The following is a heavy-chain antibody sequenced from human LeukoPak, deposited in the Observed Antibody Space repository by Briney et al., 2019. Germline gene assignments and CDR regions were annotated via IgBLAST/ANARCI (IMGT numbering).Heavy chain of an antibody. CDR1: GYSISSGYY. CDR2: IYHSGST. CDR3: ARDVTVGSYVY. D-gene: IGHD1-26*01. J-gene: IGHJ4*02. V-gene: IGHV4-38-2*02. Sequence: SETLSLTCTVSGYSISSGYYWGWIRQPPGKGLEWIGSIYHSGSTYYNPPLKSRVTISVDTSKNQFSLKLSSVTAVDTAVYYCARDVTVGSYVYWGQGTLVTVSS.